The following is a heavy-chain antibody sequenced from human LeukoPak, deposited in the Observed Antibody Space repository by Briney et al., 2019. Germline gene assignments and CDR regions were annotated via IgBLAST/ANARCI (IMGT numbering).Heavy chain of an antibody. CDR1: GGTFSSYA. CDR3: ARDRGSGSSDAFDI. J-gene: IGHJ3*02. D-gene: IGHD6-19*01. V-gene: IGHV1-69*13. CDR2: ITPIFGTA. Sequence: SVKVSCKASGGTFSSYAISWVRQAPGQGLEWMGGITPIFGTANYAQKFQGRVTITADESTSTAYMELSSLRSEDTAVYYCARDRGSGSSDAFDIWGQGTMVTVSS.